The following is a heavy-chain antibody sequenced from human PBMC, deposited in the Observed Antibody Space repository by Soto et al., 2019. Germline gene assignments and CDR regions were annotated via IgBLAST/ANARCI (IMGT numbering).Heavy chain of an antibody. CDR2: ISYSGST. CDR3: ARDTSLEGATHYYYYYGMDV. J-gene: IGHJ6*02. CDR1: GGSISSYY. D-gene: IGHD1-26*01. V-gene: IGHV4-59*01. Sequence: SKTLSLTCTVSGGSISSYYWSWIRQPPGKGLEWIGYISYSGSTNYNPSLKSRVTISVDTSKNQFSLRLSSVTAADTAVYYCARDTSLEGATHYYYYYGMDVWGQGTTVTVSS.